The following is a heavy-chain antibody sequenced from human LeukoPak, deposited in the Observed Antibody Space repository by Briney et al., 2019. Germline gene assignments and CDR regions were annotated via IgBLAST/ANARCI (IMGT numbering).Heavy chain of an antibody. V-gene: IGHV4-31*03. CDR3: ARWYNYGSGIDPYYYYYGMDV. CDR1: GGSISSGGYY. D-gene: IGHD3-10*01. J-gene: IGHJ6*02. Sequence: SQTLSLTCTVSGGSISSGGYYWSWIRQHPGKGLEWIGYIYYSGSTYYNPSLKSRVTISVDTSKNQLSLKLSSVTAADTAVYYCARWYNYGSGIDPYYYYYGMDVWGQGTTVTVSS. CDR2: IYYSGST.